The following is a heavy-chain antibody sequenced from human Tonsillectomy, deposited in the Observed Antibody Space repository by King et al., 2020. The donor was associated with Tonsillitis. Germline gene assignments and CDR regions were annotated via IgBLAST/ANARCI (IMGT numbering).Heavy chain of an antibody. CDR3: VDYYMDV. V-gene: IGHV3-33*08. J-gene: IGHJ6*03. CDR1: GFTFISYG. Sequence: VQLVESGGGVVQPGRSLRLSCSASGFTFISYGMHWVRQAPGKGLEWVAVIWYDGSNKYYADSVKGRFTISRDNSKNTLYLQMNSLRAEDTAVYHCVDYYMDVWGKGTTVTVSS. CDR2: IWYDGSNK.